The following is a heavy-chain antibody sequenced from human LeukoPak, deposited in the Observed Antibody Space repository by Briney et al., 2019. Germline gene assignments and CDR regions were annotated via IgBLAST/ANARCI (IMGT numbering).Heavy chain of an antibody. CDR1: GFTVSSNY. J-gene: IGHJ4*02. V-gene: IGHV3-53*01. CDR3: AKALTRFLEWLSSFDY. D-gene: IGHD3-3*01. Sequence: PGGSLRLSCAASGFTVSSNYMSWVRQAPGKGLEWVSVIYSGGSTYYADSVKGRFTISRDNSKNTLYLQMNSLRAEDTAVYYCAKALTRFLEWLSSFDYWGQGTLVTVSS. CDR2: IYSGGST.